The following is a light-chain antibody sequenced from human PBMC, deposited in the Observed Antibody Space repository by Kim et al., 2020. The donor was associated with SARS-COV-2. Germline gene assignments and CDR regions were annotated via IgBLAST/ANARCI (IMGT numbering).Light chain of an antibody. CDR3: QAWDSSTAI. CDR2: QDN. V-gene: IGLV3-1*01. J-gene: IGLJ2*01. CDR1: KLGEKY. Sequence: SYELTQPPSVSVSPGQTASIPCSGDKLGEKYTSWYQQKPGQTPVLVIYQDNKRPSGIPERFSGSNSGNTATLTISGTQAMDEADNYCQAWDSSTAIFGGG.